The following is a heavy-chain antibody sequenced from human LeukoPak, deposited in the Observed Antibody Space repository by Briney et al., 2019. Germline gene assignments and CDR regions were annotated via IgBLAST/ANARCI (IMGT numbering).Heavy chain of an antibody. D-gene: IGHD3-10*01. J-gene: IGHJ4*02. CDR1: GYTFTGYY. CDR2: INPNSGGT. CDR3: ARDRSRTKEIDY. V-gene: IGHV1-2*02. Sequence: ASVKVSCKASGYTFTGYYMHWVRQAPGQGLEWMGWINPNSGGTNYAQKFQGRVTMTRDTSISTAYMELSRLRSDDTAVYYCARDRSRTKEIDYWGQGTLVTVSS.